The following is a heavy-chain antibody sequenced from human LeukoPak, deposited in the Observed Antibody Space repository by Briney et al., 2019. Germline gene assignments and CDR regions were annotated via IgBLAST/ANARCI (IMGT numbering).Heavy chain of an antibody. CDR1: GFTFSSYA. V-gene: IGHV3-23*01. D-gene: IGHD3-3*01. J-gene: IGHJ5*02. CDR2: ISGSGGST. Sequence: GGSLRLSCAASGFTFSSYAMSWVRQAPGKGLEWVSAISGSGGSTYYADSVKGRFTISRDSSKNTLYLQMNSLRAEDTAVYYCAKGTTIFGVVYDNWFDPWGQGTLVTVSS. CDR3: AKGTTIFGVVYDNWFDP.